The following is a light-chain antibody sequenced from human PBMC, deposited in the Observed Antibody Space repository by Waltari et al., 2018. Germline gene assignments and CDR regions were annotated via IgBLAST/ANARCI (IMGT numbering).Light chain of an antibody. Sequence: SYVLSQPPSVSVAPGETARITCGGDNIGRYSVPWYQQKPGQAPVLGISFDSDRRPGILVRFSGSNSGNTATLTITRGEAGDEANYFCQVWHAAIDPGVFGTGTDVTVL. CDR1: NIGRYS. V-gene: IGLV3-21*04. CDR3: QVWHAAIDPGV. J-gene: IGLJ1*01. CDR2: FDS.